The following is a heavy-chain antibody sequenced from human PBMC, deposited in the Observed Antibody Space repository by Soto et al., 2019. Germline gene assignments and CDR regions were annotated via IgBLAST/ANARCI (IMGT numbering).Heavy chain of an antibody. CDR2: IYPGDSDT. V-gene: IGHV5-51*01. D-gene: IGHD3-10*01. J-gene: IGHJ6*02. CDR1: GYSFTSYW. Sequence: GESLKISCKGSGYSFTSYWIGWVRQMPGKGLEWMGIIYPGDSDTRYSPSFQGQVTNSADKSISTAYLQWSSLKASDTAMYYCARTVLWFGEFRYYYYGMDVWGQGTTVTVSS. CDR3: ARTVLWFGEFRYYYYGMDV.